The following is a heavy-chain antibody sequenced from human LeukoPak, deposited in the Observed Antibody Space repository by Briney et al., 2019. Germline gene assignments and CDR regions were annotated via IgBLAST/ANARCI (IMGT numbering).Heavy chain of an antibody. V-gene: IGHV3-48*03. CDR3: AELGITMIGGV. D-gene: IGHD3-10*02. CDR1: GFTFSSYE. Sequence: PPGGSLRLSCAASGFTFSSYEMNWVRQAPGKGLEWVSYISSSGSTIYYADSVKGRFPISRDNAKNPLYLQMNSLRAEDTAVYYCAELGITMIGGVWGKGTTVTISS. J-gene: IGHJ6*04. CDR2: ISSSGSTI.